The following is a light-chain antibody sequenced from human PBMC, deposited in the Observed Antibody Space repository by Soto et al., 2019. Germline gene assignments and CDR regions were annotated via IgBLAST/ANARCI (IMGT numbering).Light chain of an antibody. CDR1: QGISSN. CDR2: AAS. V-gene: IGKV1-9*01. J-gene: IGKJ4*01. CDR3: HQLHSYPLT. Sequence: IQLTQSPSSLSASVGERVAITCRASQGISSNLAWYQQKPGNVPKLLIYAASTLQSGVPSRFSGSGSGTDFTLTISSLQPEDFAHYYCHQLHSYPLTFDGGTRVEIK.